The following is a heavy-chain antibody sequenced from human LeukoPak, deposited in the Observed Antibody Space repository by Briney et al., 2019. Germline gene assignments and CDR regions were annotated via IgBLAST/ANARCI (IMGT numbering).Heavy chain of an antibody. CDR2: IYSTGTT. CDR3: ARHNPPPTGFCSGTSCFMSGSQYFYMDV. J-gene: IGHJ6*03. D-gene: IGHD2-2*01. Sequence: SETLSLTCTVSGGSLSGYFCSWIRHPPGKGPEWIGYIYSTGTTNYSPSLSSRVTISVDTSKNQLSLNLRFVTATDTAVYHCARHNPPPTGFCSGTSCFMSGSQYFYMDVWGKGTSVSVS. V-gene: IGHV4-4*09. CDR1: GGSLSGYF.